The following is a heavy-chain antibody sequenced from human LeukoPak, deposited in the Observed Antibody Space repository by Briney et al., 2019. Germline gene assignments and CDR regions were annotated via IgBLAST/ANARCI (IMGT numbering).Heavy chain of an antibody. J-gene: IGHJ3*02. Sequence: PSETLSLTCAVYGGSLNDYLWSWIRQPPGQGLEWIGEVGHSGTTNYDPSLKSRVTISVDTSKNQFSLKLTSVTAADTAVYYCARELISSRAAFDTWGQGTVVTVSS. CDR3: ARELISSRAAFDT. CDR2: VGHSGTT. V-gene: IGHV4-34*01. D-gene: IGHD3-10*01. CDR1: GGSLNDYL.